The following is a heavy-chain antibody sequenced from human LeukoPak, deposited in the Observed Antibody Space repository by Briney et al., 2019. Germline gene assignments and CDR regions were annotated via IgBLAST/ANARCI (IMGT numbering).Heavy chain of an antibody. J-gene: IGHJ3*02. CDR1: GFTFSSYS. D-gene: IGHD1-1*01. Sequence: GGSLRLSCAASGFTFSSYSMNWVRQAPGKWLEWVSSISSSSSYIYYADSVKGRFTISRDNAKNSLYLQMNSLRAEDTAVYYCARDLERFHDAFDIWGQGTMVTVSS. V-gene: IGHV3-21*01. CDR3: ARDLERFHDAFDI. CDR2: ISSSSSYI.